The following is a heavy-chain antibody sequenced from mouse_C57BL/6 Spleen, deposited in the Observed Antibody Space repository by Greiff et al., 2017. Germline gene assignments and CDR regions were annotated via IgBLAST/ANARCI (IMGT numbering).Heavy chain of an antibody. D-gene: IGHD2-4*01. J-gene: IGHJ2*01. Sequence: EVQGVESGGGLVQPGGSLKLSCAASGFTFSDYYMYWVRQTPEKRLEWVAYISNGGGSTYYPDTVKGRFTISRDNAKNTLYLQMSRLKSEDTAMYYCARQNYDYDGRPLDYWGQGTTLTVSS. CDR2: ISNGGGST. CDR3: ARQNYDYDGRPLDY. V-gene: IGHV5-12*01. CDR1: GFTFSDYY.